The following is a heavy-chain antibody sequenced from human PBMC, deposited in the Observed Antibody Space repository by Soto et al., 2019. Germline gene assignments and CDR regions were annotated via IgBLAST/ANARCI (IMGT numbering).Heavy chain of an antibody. D-gene: IGHD6-19*01. CDR3: ARDLAVAGDWFDP. V-gene: IGHV1-18*01. CDR1: GYTFTSYG. Sequence: QVQLVQCGAEVKKPGASVKVSCKASGYTFTSYGISWVRQAHGQGLEWMGWISAYNGNTNYAQKLQGRVTMTTDTSTSTDYMELRSLRSDDTAVYYCARDLAVAGDWFDPWGQGTLVTVSS. CDR2: ISAYNGNT. J-gene: IGHJ5*02.